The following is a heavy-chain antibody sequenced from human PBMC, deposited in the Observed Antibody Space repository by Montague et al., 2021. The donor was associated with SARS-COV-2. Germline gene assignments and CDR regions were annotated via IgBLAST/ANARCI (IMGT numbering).Heavy chain of an antibody. CDR3: ARDGDYGGTWYSFLQN. Sequence: CAISGDSVASDTAACHWIRQTPASGLEWLGRTCYRSQWHTDSAASVRSRISFSGDISKNQFSLHLNSVTPEDTAIYYCARDGDYGGTWYSFLQNWGQGTLVIVSS. V-gene: IGHV6-1*01. J-gene: IGHJ1*01. CDR2: TCYRSQWHT. D-gene: IGHD4-17*01. CDR1: GDSVASDTAA.